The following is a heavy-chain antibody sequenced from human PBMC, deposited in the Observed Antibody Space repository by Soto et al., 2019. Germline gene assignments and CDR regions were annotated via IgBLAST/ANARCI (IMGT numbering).Heavy chain of an antibody. V-gene: IGHV5-51*01. CDR1: GYSFTSYW. Sequence: GESLKISCKGSGYSFTSYWIGWVRQIPWKGLEWMGIIYPGDSDTRYSPSFQGQVTISADKSISTAYLQWSSLKASDTAMYYCARFEYCSGGSCYYYYGMDVWGQGTTVTVSS. CDR3: ARFEYCSGGSCYYYYGMDV. D-gene: IGHD2-15*01. CDR2: IYPGDSDT. J-gene: IGHJ6*02.